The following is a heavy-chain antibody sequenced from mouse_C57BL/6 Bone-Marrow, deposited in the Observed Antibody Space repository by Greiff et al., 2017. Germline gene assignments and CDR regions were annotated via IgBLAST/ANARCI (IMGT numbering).Heavy chain of an antibody. J-gene: IGHJ2*01. D-gene: IGHD1-1*01. CDR2: IDPSDSET. CDR1: GYTFTSYW. Sequence: QVQLQQPGAELVRPGSSVKLSCKASGYTFTSYWMHWVKQRPIQGLEWIGNIDPSDSETHYTQKFKGKATLTVDKSSSTAYMQLSSLTSEDYAVYYCASADNYYGSRHDYWGQGTTLTVSS. V-gene: IGHV1-52*01. CDR3: ASADNYYGSRHDY.